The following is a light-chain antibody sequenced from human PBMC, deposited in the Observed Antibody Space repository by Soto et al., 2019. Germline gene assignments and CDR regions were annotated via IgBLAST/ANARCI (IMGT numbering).Light chain of an antibody. CDR2: GAS. V-gene: IGKV3-15*01. Sequence: EIVRTQSPATLSVSPGERATLSCRASQSVSSNLAWYQQKPGQAPRLLIYGASTRATGIPARFSGSGSGTEFTLTISSLQSEDFAVYYCQQYNTWPRTFGQGTKVDIK. CDR1: QSVSSN. CDR3: QQYNTWPRT. J-gene: IGKJ1*01.